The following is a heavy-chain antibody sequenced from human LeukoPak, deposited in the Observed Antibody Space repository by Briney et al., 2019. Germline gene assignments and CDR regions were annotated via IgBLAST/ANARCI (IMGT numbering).Heavy chain of an antibody. J-gene: IGHJ5*02. Sequence: SETLSLTCTVSGGSISSYYWSWIRQPPGEGLEWIGFIYHSGSTNYNPSLKSRVTMSVDTSKNRFSLKLSSVTAADTAVYYCARHRGYCSSTSCSYNWFDPWGQGTLVTVSS. CDR1: GGSISSYY. D-gene: IGHD2-2*03. CDR2: IYHSGST. V-gene: IGHV4-59*08. CDR3: ARHRGYCSSTSCSYNWFDP.